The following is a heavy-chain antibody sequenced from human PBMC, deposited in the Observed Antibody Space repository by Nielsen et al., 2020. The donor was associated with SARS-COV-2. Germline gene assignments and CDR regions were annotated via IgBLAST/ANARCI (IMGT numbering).Heavy chain of an antibody. Sequence: GGSLRLSCAASGFTVDDYGMSWVRQAPGKGLEWVSGINWNGGSTGYADSVKGRFTISRDNAKNSLYLQMNSLRAEDTALYHCARDFSDTAMVTATFDIWGQGTMVTVSS. J-gene: IGHJ3*02. CDR3: ARDFSDTAMVTATFDI. V-gene: IGHV3-20*01. CDR2: INWNGGST. CDR1: GFTVDDYG. D-gene: IGHD5-18*01.